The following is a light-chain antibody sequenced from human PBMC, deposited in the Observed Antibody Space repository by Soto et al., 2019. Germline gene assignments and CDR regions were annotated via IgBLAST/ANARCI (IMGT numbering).Light chain of an antibody. Sequence: EVVLTQSPATLSVSPGDRATLSCRASQYIGSAVAWYHQKSGQAPRLLIFDASIRVPTTPARLSGSVSGTEFTLTISSLESEDFAMYFCQQYGDRPRTFGQGTKVDIK. CDR1: QYIGSA. V-gene: IGKV3-15*01. J-gene: IGKJ1*01. CDR3: QQYGDRPRT. CDR2: DAS.